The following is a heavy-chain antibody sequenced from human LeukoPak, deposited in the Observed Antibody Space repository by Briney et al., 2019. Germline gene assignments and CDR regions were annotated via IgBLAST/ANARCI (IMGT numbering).Heavy chain of an antibody. CDR2: ISAYNGNT. CDR3: AIIPAVYSGSYDAHY. V-gene: IGHV1-18*01. CDR1: GYTFTSYG. D-gene: IGHD1-26*01. J-gene: IGHJ4*02. Sequence: ASVKVSCKASGYTFTSYGISWVRQAPGQGLEWMGWISAYNGNTNYAQKLQGRVTMTTDTSTSTAYMELRSLRSDDTAVYYCAIIPAVYSGSYDAHYWGQGTLVTVSS.